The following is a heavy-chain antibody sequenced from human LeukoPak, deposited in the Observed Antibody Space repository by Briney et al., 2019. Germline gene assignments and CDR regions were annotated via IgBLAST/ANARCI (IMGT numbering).Heavy chain of an antibody. D-gene: IGHD6-13*01. CDR3: ARELVTAAAGDPFSY. CDR1: GFTFSSYG. Sequence: GGSLRLSCAASGFTFSSYGMHWVRQAPGKGLEWVAVIWYDGSNKYYADSVKGRFTISRDNSKNTLYLQMNSLRAEDTAVYYCARELVTAAAGDPFSYWGQGTLVTVSS. V-gene: IGHV3-33*01. CDR2: IWYDGSNK. J-gene: IGHJ4*02.